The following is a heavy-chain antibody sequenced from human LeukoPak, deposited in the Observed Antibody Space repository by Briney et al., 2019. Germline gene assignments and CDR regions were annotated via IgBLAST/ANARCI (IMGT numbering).Heavy chain of an antibody. Sequence: SETLSLTCSISGDSITTNSYWWGWIRQSPGKGLEWIGSIYSSGNSYYNPPLKTRATISPDTSKNQYSLRLTSVTAADTAIYYCARRGIWALQTGNWFDPWGQGILVIVSS. V-gene: IGHV4-39*01. CDR3: ARRGIWALQTGNWFDP. CDR1: GDSITTNSYW. D-gene: IGHD3-16*01. CDR2: IYSSGNS. J-gene: IGHJ5*02.